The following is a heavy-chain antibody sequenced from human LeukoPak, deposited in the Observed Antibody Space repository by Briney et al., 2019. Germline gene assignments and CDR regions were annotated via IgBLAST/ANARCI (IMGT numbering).Heavy chain of an antibody. CDR2: IYYSGST. J-gene: IGHJ4*02. CDR1: GGSISSSSYY. CDR3: ARRGWNYAALFDY. D-gene: IGHD1-7*01. V-gene: IGHV4-39*01. Sequence: PSETLSLTCTVSGGSISSSSYYWGWIRQPPGKGLEWIGSIYYSGSTYYNPSLKSRVTISVGTSKNQFSLKLSSVTAADTAVYYCARRGWNYAALFDYWGQGTLVTVSS.